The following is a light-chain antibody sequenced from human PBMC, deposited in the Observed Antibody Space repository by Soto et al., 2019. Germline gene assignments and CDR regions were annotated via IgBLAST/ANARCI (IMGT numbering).Light chain of an antibody. V-gene: IGKV1-17*01. CDR3: LQDHVDSWT. CDR1: RDIGSD. CDR2: AAS. Sequence: QMTLSAASLSASLGYRITITCRAIRDIGSDLIWYQQKPGKAPTLLIYAASIMQSGVPPRFRGSRYGTEFNLTVISLEPEDFAAYYCLQDHVDSWTFGQGTRLEIK. J-gene: IGKJ5*01.